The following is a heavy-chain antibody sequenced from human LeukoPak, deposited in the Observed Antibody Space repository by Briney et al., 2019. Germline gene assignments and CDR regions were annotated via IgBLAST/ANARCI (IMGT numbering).Heavy chain of an antibody. CDR3: AGDSSGYYYFGY. V-gene: IGHV3-23*01. CDR1: GFTFSSYA. D-gene: IGHD3-22*01. Sequence: PGGSLRLSCAASGFTFSSYAMSWVRQAPGKGLEWVSAISGSGGSTYYADSVKGRFTISRDNSKNTLYLQMNSLRAEDTAVYYCAGDSSGYYYFGYWGQGTLVTVSS. J-gene: IGHJ4*02. CDR2: ISGSGGST.